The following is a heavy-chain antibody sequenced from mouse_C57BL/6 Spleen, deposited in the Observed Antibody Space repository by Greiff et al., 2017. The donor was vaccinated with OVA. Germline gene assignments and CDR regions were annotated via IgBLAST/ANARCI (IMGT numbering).Heavy chain of an antibody. V-gene: IGHV1-61*01. CDR3: ARGGSNYFDY. CDR2: IYPSDSET. D-gene: IGHD5-1*01. J-gene: IGHJ2*01. Sequence: VKLQQPGAELVRPGSSVKLSCKASGYTFTSYWMDWVKQRPGQGLEWIGNIYPSDSETHYNQKFKDKATLTVDKSSSTAYMQLSSLTSEDSAVYYCARGGSNYFDYWGQGTTLTVSS. CDR1: GYTFTSYW.